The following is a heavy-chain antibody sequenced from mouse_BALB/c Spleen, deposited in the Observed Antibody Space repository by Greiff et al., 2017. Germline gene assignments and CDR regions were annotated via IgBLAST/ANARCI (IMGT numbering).Heavy chain of an antibody. V-gene: IGHV3-2*02. J-gene: IGHJ4*01. CDR3: ARRAITTVASMDY. Sequence: EVQLKESGPGLVKPSQSLSLTCTVTGYSITSDYAWNWIRQFPGNKLEWMGYISYSGSTSYNPSLKSRISITRDTSKNQFFLQLNSVTTEDTATYYCARRAITTVASMDYWGQGTSVTVSS. CDR1: GYSITSDYA. CDR2: ISYSGST. D-gene: IGHD1-1*01.